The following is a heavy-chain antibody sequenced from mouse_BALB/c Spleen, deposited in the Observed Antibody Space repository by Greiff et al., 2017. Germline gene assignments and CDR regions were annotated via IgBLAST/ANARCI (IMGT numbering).Heavy chain of an antibody. D-gene: IGHD2-1*01. CDR2: INPGSGGT. CDR1: GYAFTNYL. J-gene: IGHJ4*01. V-gene: IGHV1-54*01. Sequence: QVQLKQSGAELVRPGTSVKVSCKASGYAFTNYLIEWVKQRPGQGLEWIGVINPGSGGTNYNEKFKGKATLTADKSSSTAYMQFSSLTSDDSAVYFCARDYGNYGYAMDYWGQGTSVTVSS. CDR3: ARDYGNYGYAMDY.